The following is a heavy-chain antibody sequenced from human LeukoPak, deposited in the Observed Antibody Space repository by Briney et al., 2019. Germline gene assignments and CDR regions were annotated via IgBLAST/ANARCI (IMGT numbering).Heavy chain of an antibody. CDR1: EFTFSSYS. J-gene: IGHJ3*02. Sequence: GGSLRLSCASSEFTFSSYSMNWVRQAPGKGLEWVSSISSSSSYIYYADSVKGRFTISRDNAKNSLYLQMNSLRAEDTAVYYCARAPYGIDAFDIWGQGTMVTVSS. CDR2: ISSSSSYI. CDR3: ARAPYGIDAFDI. D-gene: IGHD4-17*01. V-gene: IGHV3-21*03.